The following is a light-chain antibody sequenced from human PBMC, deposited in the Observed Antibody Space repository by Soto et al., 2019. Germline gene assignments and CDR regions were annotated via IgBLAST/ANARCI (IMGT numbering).Light chain of an antibody. CDR3: QQYYRYLT. CDR2: TAS. J-gene: IGKJ2*01. V-gene: IGKV1-5*03. Sequence: DIQMTQSPSTLSASVGDRVTITCRASQSIDAALAWYQQKPGKAPKLLIYTASNLESGVPSRFSGSGSGTEFTLTIIILQPDDFATYYCQQYYRYLTFGQGTKLEIK. CDR1: QSIDAA.